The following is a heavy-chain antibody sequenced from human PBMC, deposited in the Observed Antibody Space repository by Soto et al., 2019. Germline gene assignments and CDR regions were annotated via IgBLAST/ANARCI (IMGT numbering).Heavy chain of an antibody. Sequence: QVQLQESGPGLVKPSETLSLNCNVSGGSIDISSHYWGWIRQSPGKGLAGIGSIYYRGATYYNPSLKSRVTISIDTSKNQFSLRLSLVTAADSAVYYCARVAATISTVWMDVWGQGTTVTVSS. J-gene: IGHJ6*02. CDR2: IYYRGAT. CDR3: ARVAATISTVWMDV. CDR1: GGSIDISSHY. D-gene: IGHD5-12*01. V-gene: IGHV4-39*01.